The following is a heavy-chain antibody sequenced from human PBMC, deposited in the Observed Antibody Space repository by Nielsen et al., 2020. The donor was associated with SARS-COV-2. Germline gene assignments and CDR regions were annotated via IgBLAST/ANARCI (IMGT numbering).Heavy chain of an antibody. V-gene: IGHV3-13*01. J-gene: IGHJ4*02. CDR2: IGTAGNT. Sequence: GESLKISCAASGFTFSSYDMHWVRQATGKGLEWVSTIGTAGNTYYPDSVKGRFTISRENAENSLYLQMNSLRVGDTAVYYCARGGKYEILTGYYYFDFWGQGTLVTVSS. CDR3: ARGGKYEILTGYYYFDF. CDR1: GFTFSSYD. D-gene: IGHD3-9*01.